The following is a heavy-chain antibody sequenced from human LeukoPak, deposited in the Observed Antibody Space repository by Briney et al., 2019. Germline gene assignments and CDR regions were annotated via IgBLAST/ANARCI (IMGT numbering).Heavy chain of an antibody. CDR2: IGGGGVTT. CDR3: ARVGGGSGLWYYDL. CDR1: GFTFSSYS. V-gene: IGHV3-64*02. Sequence: PGGSLRLSCAASGFTFSSYSMHWVRQAPGKGPEFVSVIGGGGVTTFYADSVKDRFTISRDNSKNTLYLEMGSLRAEDMAVYYCARVGGGSGLWYYDLWGRGTLVTVSS. J-gene: IGHJ2*01. D-gene: IGHD1-26*01.